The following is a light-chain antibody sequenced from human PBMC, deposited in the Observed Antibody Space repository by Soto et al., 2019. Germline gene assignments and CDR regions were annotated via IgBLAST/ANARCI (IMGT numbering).Light chain of an antibody. J-gene: IGLJ1*01. CDR1: SSDVGGYNY. Sequence: QSALTQPASVSGSPGQSITISCTGTSSDVGGYNYVSWYQQHPGKAPKLMIYEVSNRPSGVSYRFSGSKSGNTASLTISGLQAEDEADYYCSSYTSSSTRVFGTGTKLTVL. V-gene: IGLV2-14*01. CDR2: EVS. CDR3: SSYTSSSTRV.